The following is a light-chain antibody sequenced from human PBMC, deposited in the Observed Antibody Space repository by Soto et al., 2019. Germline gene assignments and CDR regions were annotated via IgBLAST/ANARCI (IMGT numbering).Light chain of an antibody. CDR3: QQYNTWLWT. CDR2: GAS. CDR1: QSINAH. J-gene: IGKJ1*01. V-gene: IGKV3-15*01. Sequence: EVVMTQSPATLSVSPGERVTLSCRASQSINAHLAWYQQKPGQAPRLLIHGASTRATGITARFSGSGFGTEFILTISSLQSEDCAVYYCQQYNTWLWTFGQGTKVEIQ.